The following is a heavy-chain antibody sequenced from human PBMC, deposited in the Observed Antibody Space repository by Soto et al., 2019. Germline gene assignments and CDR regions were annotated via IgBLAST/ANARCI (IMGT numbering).Heavy chain of an antibody. D-gene: IGHD6-19*01. J-gene: IGHJ6*02. CDR3: ARGSEEQLPGDYYYYGMGV. Sequence: QVQLVQSGAEVKKPGASVKVSCKASGYTFTSYGISWVRQAPGQGLEWMGWISAYNGNTNYAQKLQGRVTMTTDTSTSTNCRELSSLRSDDPAVYYCARGSEEQLPGDYYYYGMGVWGQGTTVTVSS. CDR1: GYTFTSYG. CDR2: ISAYNGNT. V-gene: IGHV1-18*01.